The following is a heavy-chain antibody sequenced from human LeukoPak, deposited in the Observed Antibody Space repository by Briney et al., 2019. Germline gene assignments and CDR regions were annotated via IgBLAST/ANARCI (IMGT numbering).Heavy chain of an antibody. CDR3: ARVVVSAALDL. Sequence: GGSLRLFCAASGFTFSTYWMSWVRQAPGKGLEWVANIKRDGSEKYYVDSVKGRFTISRDNAKSSLYLQMNSLRAEDTAMYYCARVVVSAALDLWGQGTLVTVSS. CDR1: GFTFSTYW. J-gene: IGHJ4*02. D-gene: IGHD2-21*02. V-gene: IGHV3-7*05. CDR2: IKRDGSEK.